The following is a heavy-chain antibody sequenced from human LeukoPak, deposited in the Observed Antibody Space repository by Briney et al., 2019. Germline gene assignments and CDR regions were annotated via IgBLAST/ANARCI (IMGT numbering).Heavy chain of an antibody. CDR3: AKDISRAGYYGSGTYGPFNY. CDR2: ISWNSGRI. D-gene: IGHD3-10*01. J-gene: IGHJ4*02. Sequence: GGSLRLSCAASGFTFDDYAMHWVRQAPGKGLEWVLSISWNSGRIGYADSVKGRFTISRDNAKNSLYLQMNSLRAEDTALYYCAKDISRAGYYGSGTYGPFNYWGQGTLVTVSS. CDR1: GFTFDDYA. V-gene: IGHV3-9*01.